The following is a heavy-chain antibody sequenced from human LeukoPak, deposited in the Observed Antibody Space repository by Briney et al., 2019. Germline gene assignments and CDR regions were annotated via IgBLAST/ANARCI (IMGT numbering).Heavy chain of an antibody. CDR2: IYYSGST. CDR1: GGSISSYY. D-gene: IGHD2-2*01. CDR3: ARDDLKGCSSTSCHAFDI. V-gene: IGHV4-59*12. J-gene: IGHJ3*02. Sequence: KPSETLSLTCTVSGGSISSYYWSWIRQPPGKGLEWIGYIYYSGSTNYNPSLKSRVTISVDTSKNQFSLKLSSVTAADTAVYYCARDDLKGCSSTSCHAFDIWGQGTMVTVSS.